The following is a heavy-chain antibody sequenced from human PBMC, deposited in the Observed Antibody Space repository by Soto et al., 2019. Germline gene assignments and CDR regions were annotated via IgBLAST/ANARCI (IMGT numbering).Heavy chain of an antibody. D-gene: IGHD6-13*01. CDR1: GFTFGNFG. V-gene: IGHV3-30*03. J-gene: IGHJ4*02. Sequence: QVQLVESGGGVVLPGRSLRLSCAASGFTFGNFGIHWVRQAPGKGLEWVADISNDGSRRYYADSVKGRFTISRDNSKNTLYLQMDSLRAEDTAVYFCARGCSGGTNCFYFDFWGQGILVTVSS. CDR2: ISNDGSRR. CDR3: ARGCSGGTNCFYFDF.